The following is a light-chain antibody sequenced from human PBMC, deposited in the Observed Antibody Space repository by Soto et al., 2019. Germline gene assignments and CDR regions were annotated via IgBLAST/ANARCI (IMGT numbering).Light chain of an antibody. CDR3: QQRANWPLS. Sequence: EIVLTQSPAALSPSPGARATLSCRASQSVGNSLAWYQQKAGQAPRLLIYDVYSKPLGIPARFTGSGSGTDFTLTISCLETEDFEVYYCQQRANWPLSFRGGTKVEIK. V-gene: IGKV3-11*01. CDR1: QSVGNS. J-gene: IGKJ4*01. CDR2: DVY.